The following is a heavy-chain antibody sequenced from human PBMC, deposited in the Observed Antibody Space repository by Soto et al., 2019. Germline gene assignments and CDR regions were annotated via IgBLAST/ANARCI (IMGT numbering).Heavy chain of an antibody. D-gene: IGHD3-16*02. J-gene: IGHJ4*02. V-gene: IGHV3-48*02. CDR1: GFTFTSYN. Sequence: GGSLRLSCAASGFTFTSYNMNWVRQAPGKGLEWVSYISTSSDIIYYADSVKGRFTISRDNAKNSLFLQMISLRDEDTAVYYCARGGSWTYIDYWGQGTLVTVSS. CDR2: ISTSSDII. CDR3: ARGGSWTYIDY.